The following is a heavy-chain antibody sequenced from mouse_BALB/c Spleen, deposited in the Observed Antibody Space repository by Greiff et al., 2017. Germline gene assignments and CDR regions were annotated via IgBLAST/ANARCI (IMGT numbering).Heavy chain of an antibody. CDR1: GFTFSSYA. V-gene: IGHV5-9-3*01. Sequence: DVKLVESGGGLVKPGGSLKLSCAASGFTFSSYAMSWVRQTPEKRLEWVATISSGGSCTYYPDSVKGRFTISRDNAKNTLYLQMISLRSEDTAMYYCARYGSRYFDVWGAGTTVTVSS. D-gene: IGHD1-1*01. CDR3: ARYGSRYFDV. CDR2: ISSGGSCT. J-gene: IGHJ1*01.